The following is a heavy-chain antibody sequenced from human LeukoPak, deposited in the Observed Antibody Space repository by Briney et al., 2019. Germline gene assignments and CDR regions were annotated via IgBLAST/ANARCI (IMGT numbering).Heavy chain of an antibody. V-gene: IGHV3-7*01. CDR3: ARKTPFYYYYMDV. J-gene: IGHJ6*03. Sequence: PGGSLRLSCAASGFTFSSYWMSWVRQAPGKGREWVANIKQDGSEKYYVDSVKGRFTISRDNAKNSLYLQMNSLRAEDTAVYSCARKTPFYYYYMDVWGKGTTVTVSS. CDR2: IKQDGSEK. CDR1: GFTFSSYW.